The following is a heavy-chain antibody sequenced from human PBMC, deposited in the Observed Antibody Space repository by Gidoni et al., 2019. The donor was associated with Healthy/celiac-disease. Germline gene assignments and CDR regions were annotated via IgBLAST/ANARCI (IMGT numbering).Heavy chain of an antibody. CDR3: AKGLMDCSGGSCYDAFDI. Sequence: QVQLVESGGGVVQPGRSRRTACAASGLTFSSDGMHWVRQAPGKGLEWVAVISYDGSNKYYADSVKGRFTISRDNSKNTLYLQMNSLRAEDTAVYYCAKGLMDCSGGSCYDAFDIWGQGTMVTVSS. V-gene: IGHV3-30*18. CDR2: ISYDGSNK. CDR1: GLTFSSDG. D-gene: IGHD2-15*01. J-gene: IGHJ3*02.